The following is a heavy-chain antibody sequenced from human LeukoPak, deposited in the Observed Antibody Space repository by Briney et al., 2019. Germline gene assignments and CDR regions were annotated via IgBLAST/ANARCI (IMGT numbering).Heavy chain of an antibody. CDR2: IYYSGTT. Sequence: SQTLSLTCTVSGGSISYYYWSWIRQSPGKGLGWIGYIYYSGTTNYNPSLKSRVTISVDTSKNQFSLQLRSVTAADTAVYNCAREDPQTTVPEGMDVWGQGTTVTVSS. V-gene: IGHV4-59*01. J-gene: IGHJ6*02. D-gene: IGHD4-17*01. CDR3: AREDPQTTVPEGMDV. CDR1: GGSISYYY.